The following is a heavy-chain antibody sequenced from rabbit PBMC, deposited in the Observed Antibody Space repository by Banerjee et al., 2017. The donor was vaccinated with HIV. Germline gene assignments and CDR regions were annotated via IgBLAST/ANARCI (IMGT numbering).Heavy chain of an antibody. J-gene: IGHJ3*01. V-gene: IGHV1S43*01. CDR1: GIDFSSYYR. Sequence: QQQLEESGGGLVKPGGTLTLTCKASGIDFSSYYRMCWVRQAPGRGLELIACIYTTSGSTWYASWVNGRFTISRSTSLNTVDLQMTSLTAADTATYFCARAYAGYMFRLDLWGPGTLVTVS. D-gene: IGHD7-1*01. CDR3: ARAYAGYMFRLDL. CDR2: IYTTSGST.